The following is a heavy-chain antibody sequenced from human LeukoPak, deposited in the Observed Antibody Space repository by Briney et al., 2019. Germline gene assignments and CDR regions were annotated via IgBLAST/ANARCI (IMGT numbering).Heavy chain of an antibody. CDR1: GYSISSGYY. J-gene: IGHJ4*02. D-gene: IGHD3-10*01. CDR2: IYHSGST. CDR3: ARHVWARAGVISYFDY. V-gene: IGHV4-38-2*01. Sequence: SETLSLTCAVSGYSISSGYYWGWIRQPPGKGLEWIGSIYHSGSTYYNPSLKGRVTISVDTSKNQFSLKLSSVTAADTAVYYCARHVWARAGVISYFDYWGQGTLVTVSS.